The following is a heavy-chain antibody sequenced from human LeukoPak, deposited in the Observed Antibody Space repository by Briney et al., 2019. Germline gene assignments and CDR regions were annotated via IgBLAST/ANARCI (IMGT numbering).Heavy chain of an antibody. CDR1: GYNFIDYY. CDR2: INPNGGGT. J-gene: IGHJ4*02. CDR3: AREIGPRQLHLWGSAFDY. Sequence: ASVKVSCKTSGYNFIDYYVYWVRQAPGQRLEWMGWINPNGGGTNYAQKFQGRVTMTRDTSITTAYMELSSLRSDDTAVYYCAREIGPRQLHLWGSAFDYWGQGTLVTVSS. D-gene: IGHD5-18*01. V-gene: IGHV1-2*02.